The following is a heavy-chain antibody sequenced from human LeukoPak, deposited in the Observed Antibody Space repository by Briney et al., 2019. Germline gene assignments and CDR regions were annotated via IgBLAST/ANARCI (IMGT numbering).Heavy chain of an antibody. Sequence: GESLKISCKGSGYSFTSYWIGWVRQMPGKGLEWMGIIYPGDSDTRYSPSFQGQVTISADKSISTAYLQWSSLKASDTAMYYCARLIGYYDFWSGYYTSRGYYYYMDVWGKGTTVTVPS. J-gene: IGHJ6*03. CDR2: IYPGDSDT. CDR1: GYSFTSYW. CDR3: ARLIGYYDFWSGYYTSRGYYYYMDV. D-gene: IGHD3-3*01. V-gene: IGHV5-51*01.